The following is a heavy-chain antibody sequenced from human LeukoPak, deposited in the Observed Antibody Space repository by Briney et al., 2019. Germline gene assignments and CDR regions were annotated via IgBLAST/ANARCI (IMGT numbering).Heavy chain of an antibody. J-gene: IGHJ3*02. V-gene: IGHV3-23*01. Sequence: GGSLRLSCAASGFTFSSYAMSRDRQAQGKGLEWVSAISGSGGSTYYADSVKGRFTISRDNSKNTLYLQMNSLRAEDTAVYYCARARLRQDAFDIWGQGTMVTVSS. CDR2: ISGSGGST. CDR3: ARARLRQDAFDI. CDR1: GFTFSSYA. D-gene: IGHD4-17*01.